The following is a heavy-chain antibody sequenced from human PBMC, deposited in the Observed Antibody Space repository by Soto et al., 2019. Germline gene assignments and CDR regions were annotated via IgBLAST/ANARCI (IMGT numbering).Heavy chain of an antibody. CDR2: IIPILGIA. Sequence: SVKVSCKASGGTFSSYTISWVRQAPGQGPEWMGRIIPILGIANYAQKFQGRVTITADKSTSTAYMELSSLRSEDTAVYYCARALYSSSPAYYGMDVWGQGTTVTVSS. V-gene: IGHV1-69*02. CDR3: ARALYSSSPAYYGMDV. CDR1: GGTFSSYT. D-gene: IGHD6-13*01. J-gene: IGHJ6*02.